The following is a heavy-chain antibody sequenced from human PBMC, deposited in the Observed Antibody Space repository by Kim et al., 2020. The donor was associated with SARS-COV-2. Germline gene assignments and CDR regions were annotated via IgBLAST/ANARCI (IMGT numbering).Heavy chain of an antibody. Sequence: GGSLRLSCAASGFTFNSFGMHWVRQAPGKGLEWVALISYEGSKKYYADSLKGRFTISRDSAKNTLYLQMDRLRPEDTAVYFCAKEKSFFMITFGGDSGGMDVWGQGTTVTVSS. CDR2: ISYEGSKK. CDR3: AKEKSFFMITFGGDSGGMDV. V-gene: IGHV3-30*18. J-gene: IGHJ6*02. CDR1: GFTFNSFG. D-gene: IGHD3-16*01.